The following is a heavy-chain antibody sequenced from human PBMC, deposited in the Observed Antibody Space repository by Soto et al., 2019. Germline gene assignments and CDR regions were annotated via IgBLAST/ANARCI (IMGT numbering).Heavy chain of an antibody. CDR3: ARRSSSCYFDY. D-gene: IGHD6-13*01. CDR2: ISGSGGST. CDR1: GFAFSSYA. Sequence: EVQLLESGGGLVQPGGSLRLSCAASGFAFSSYAMNWVRQAPGKGLEWVSVISGSGGSTYYADSVKGRFTISRDNSKNTLYLQMNSLRAEDTAVYYCARRSSSCYFDYWGQGTLVTVSS. V-gene: IGHV3-23*01. J-gene: IGHJ4*02.